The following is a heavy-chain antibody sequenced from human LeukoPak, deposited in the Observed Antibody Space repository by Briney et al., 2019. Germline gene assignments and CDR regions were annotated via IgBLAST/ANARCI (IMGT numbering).Heavy chain of an antibody. Sequence: PGGSLRLSCAASGFTFSSYGMHWVRQAPGKGLEWVAVISYDGSNKYYADSVKGRFTISRDNSKNTPYLQMNSLRAEDTAVYYCAKDRGYCSGGSCMRIDYWGQGTLVTVSS. CDR3: AKDRGYCSGGSCMRIDY. CDR1: GFTFSSYG. D-gene: IGHD2-15*01. J-gene: IGHJ4*02. CDR2: ISYDGSNK. V-gene: IGHV3-30*18.